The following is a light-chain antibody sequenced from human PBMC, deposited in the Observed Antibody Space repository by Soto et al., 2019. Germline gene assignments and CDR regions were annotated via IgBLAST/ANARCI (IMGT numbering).Light chain of an antibody. CDR1: QSISSY. Sequence: DIQMTQTPSSLSASVGDRVTITCRASQSISSYLNWYQQKPGKAPKLLIYAASSLQSGVPSRFSGSGSGTDFTLTISSLQPEDFATYYCQQSCSTSITFGQGRLLENK. CDR2: AAS. V-gene: IGKV1-39*01. CDR3: QQSCSTSIT. J-gene: IGKJ5*01.